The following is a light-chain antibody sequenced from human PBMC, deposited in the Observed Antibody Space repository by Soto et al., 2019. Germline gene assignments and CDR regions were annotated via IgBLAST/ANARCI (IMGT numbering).Light chain of an antibody. CDR3: SSYTSSSPGV. CDR2: DVS. CDR1: SSDVGGYNY. J-gene: IGLJ3*02. V-gene: IGLV2-14*01. Sequence: QSALTQPDSVSGSPGPSSTISCTGTSSDVGGYNYVSWYQQHPGKAPKLMIYDVSNRPSGVSNRFSGSKSGNTASLTISGLQAEDGADYYCSSYTSSSPGVCVVGTTLPVL.